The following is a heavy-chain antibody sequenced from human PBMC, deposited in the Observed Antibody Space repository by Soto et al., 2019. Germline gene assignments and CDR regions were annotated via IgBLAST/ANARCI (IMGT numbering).Heavy chain of an antibody. Sequence: SETLSLTCSVSGGSINSGRSSCNWILQSPGKGLEWIASIYHSVSTYYNPSLKSRVSISVDRPENQFSLKLSSVAAADTAVYYCVRDSSTPSGGMDVWGPGTTVTVSS. V-gene: IGHV4-30-2*06. CDR3: VRDSSTPSGGMDV. CDR2: IYHSVST. J-gene: IGHJ6*02. CDR1: GGSINSGRSS. D-gene: IGHD3-3*02.